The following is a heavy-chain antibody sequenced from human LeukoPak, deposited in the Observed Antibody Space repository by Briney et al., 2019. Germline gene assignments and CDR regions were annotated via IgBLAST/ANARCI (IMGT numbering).Heavy chain of an antibody. V-gene: IGHV3-48*04. D-gene: IGHD3-16*01. J-gene: IGHJ4*02. CDR1: GFTVSSNS. Sequence: GGSLRLSCTVSGFTVSSNSMSWVRQAPGKGLEWVSYISSSSSTIYYADSVKGRFTISRDNAKNSLYLQMNSLRAEDTAVYYCAWAGGGYSFDYWGQGTLVTVSS. CDR2: ISSSSSTI. CDR3: AWAGGGYSFDY.